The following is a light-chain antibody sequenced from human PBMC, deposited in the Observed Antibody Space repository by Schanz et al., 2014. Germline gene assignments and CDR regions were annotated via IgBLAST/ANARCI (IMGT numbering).Light chain of an antibody. CDR3: HQYGMT. J-gene: IGKJ1*01. CDR1: QSVHRNY. CDR2: GTS. Sequence: EIVLTQSPGTLSLSPGERATLSCRASQSVHRNYLAWHQQKPGQAPRLLIYGTSIRATGIPDRFSGSGSGTDFTLTISRLEPEDFAVYYCHQYGMTFGQGTKVEVK. V-gene: IGKV3-20*01.